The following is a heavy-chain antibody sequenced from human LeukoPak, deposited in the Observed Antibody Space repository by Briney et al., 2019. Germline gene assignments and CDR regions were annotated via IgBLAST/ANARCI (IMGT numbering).Heavy chain of an antibody. Sequence: GGSLRLSCAASGFTFSSYAMSWVRQAPGKGLEWVSSISSSSYIYYADSVKGRFTISRDNAKNSLYLQMNSLRAEDTAVYYCARGGSYYDFWSGYFSGDWYFDLWGRGTLVTVSS. J-gene: IGHJ2*01. D-gene: IGHD3-3*01. CDR2: ISSSSYI. CDR1: GFTFSSYA. V-gene: IGHV3-21*01. CDR3: ARGGSYYDFWSGYFSGDWYFDL.